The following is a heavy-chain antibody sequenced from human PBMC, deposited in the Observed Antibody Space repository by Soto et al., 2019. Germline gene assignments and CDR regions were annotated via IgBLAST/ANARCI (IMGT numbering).Heavy chain of an antibody. CDR1: GGSITSGGYY. J-gene: IGHJ5*02. CDR3: ARVRNDYNNYWFDP. D-gene: IGHD4-4*01. Sequence: TLSLTCAVSGGSITSGGYYWSWIRHHPGRGLEWIASIYYNGSTYHNPSLKSRVTISAGTSENQFSLRLSSVTTADTAVYYCARVRNDYNNYWFDPWGQGTLVTVSS. V-gene: IGHV4-31*11. CDR2: IYYNGST.